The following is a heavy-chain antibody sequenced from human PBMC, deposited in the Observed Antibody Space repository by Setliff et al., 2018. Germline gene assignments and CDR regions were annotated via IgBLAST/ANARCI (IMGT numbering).Heavy chain of an antibody. Sequence: SETLSLTCTVSGGSLSSGDYYWSWVRQPPGKGLEWIGYIYSSGSTYYNPSLKSRVSISVDTSKNQFSLKLSSVTAADTSVYYCARESRYYYDNLGTLDYWGQGTLVTVS. CDR2: IYSSGST. J-gene: IGHJ4*02. CDR1: GGSLSSGDYY. CDR3: ARESRYYYDNLGTLDY. V-gene: IGHV4-30-4*08. D-gene: IGHD3-22*01.